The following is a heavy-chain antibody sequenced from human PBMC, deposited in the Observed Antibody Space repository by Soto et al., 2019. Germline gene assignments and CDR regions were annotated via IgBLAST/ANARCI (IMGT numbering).Heavy chain of an antibody. V-gene: IGHV3-30*18. CDR2: ISYDGSNQ. CDR1: GFTFSSYA. Sequence: GGSLRLSCAASGFTFSSYAMHWVRQAPDKGLEWVALISYDGSNQYYADSVKGRFTISRDNSKNTLFLQMNSLRADDTAVYYCAKDQASGQGSFDSWGQGTLVTVSS. J-gene: IGHJ4*02. CDR3: AKDQASGQGSFDS.